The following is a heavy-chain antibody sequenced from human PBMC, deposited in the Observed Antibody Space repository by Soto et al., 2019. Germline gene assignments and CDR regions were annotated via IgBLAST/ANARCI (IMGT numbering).Heavy chain of an antibody. J-gene: IGHJ5*02. Sequence: KAGGSLRLSCAASGFTFSSAWMNWVRQAPGEGLEWVGRIKSKRDGETTDYAAFVKGRFTISRDDSKNTLYVQMNSLKTDDTAVYYCTTGYTITSNDHHWGQGTLVTVSS. CDR3: TTGYTITSNDHH. CDR2: IKSKRDGETT. D-gene: IGHD5-12*01. CDR1: GFTFSSAW. V-gene: IGHV3-15*01.